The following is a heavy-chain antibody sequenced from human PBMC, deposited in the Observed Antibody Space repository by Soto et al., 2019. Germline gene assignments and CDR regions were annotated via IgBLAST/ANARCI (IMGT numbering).Heavy chain of an antibody. V-gene: IGHV3-9*01. CDR3: AKSMGVTSNCIYF. CDR2: ISYYSGSI. CDR1: GFNFDDYG. D-gene: IGHD1-1*01. J-gene: IGHJ6*02. Sequence: EVQLVESGGGLVQPGRSLRLSCAASGFNFDDYGMHWVRQAPGKGLEWVSGISYYSGSIGYADSVKGRFTISRDNAKNSVYLRMNSLRAEDTALYYCAKSMGVTSNCIYFSGQGTTVTVSS.